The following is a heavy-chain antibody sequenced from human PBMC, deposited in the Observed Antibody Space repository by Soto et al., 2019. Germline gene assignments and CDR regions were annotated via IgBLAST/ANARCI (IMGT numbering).Heavy chain of an antibody. V-gene: IGHV5-51*01. Sequence: VESLKISCQASGDRFSSVWIGWVRQMPGKGLEWMGIAQPGYSDTRYSPAFQGHVTISADESTNTAYLQWSSLRASDTAMYFCARHGYSSSWYPDHWGQGTLVTVSS. D-gene: IGHD6-13*01. CDR1: GDRFSSVW. CDR2: AQPGYSDT. CDR3: ARHGYSSSWYPDH. J-gene: IGHJ4*02.